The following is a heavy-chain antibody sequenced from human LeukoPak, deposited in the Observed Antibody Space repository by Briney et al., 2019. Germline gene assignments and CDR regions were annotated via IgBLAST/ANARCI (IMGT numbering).Heavy chain of an antibody. V-gene: IGHV3-53*01. CDR1: GFTVSSNY. CDR3: ARDNWFDP. CDR2: IYSGGST. Sequence: GGSLRLSCAASGFTVSSNYMSWVRQAPGKGLEWVSVIYSGGSTFYAGSVKGRFTISRDHSKNTLYLQMNSLRAEDTAVYYCARDNWFDPWGQGTLVTVSS. J-gene: IGHJ5*02.